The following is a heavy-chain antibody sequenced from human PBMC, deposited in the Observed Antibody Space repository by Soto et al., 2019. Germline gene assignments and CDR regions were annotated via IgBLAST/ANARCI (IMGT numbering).Heavy chain of an antibody. Sequence: QVQLVQSGAEVKKPGSSVKVSCKASGGTFSSYTISWVRQAPGQGLEWMGRIIPILGIANYAQKFQGRVTITADKSTSTAYMELSSLRSEDTAVYYCARERRATVTTMSAFDIWGQGTMVTVSS. D-gene: IGHD4-17*01. CDR3: ARERRATVTTMSAFDI. CDR2: IIPILGIA. CDR1: GGTFSSYT. J-gene: IGHJ3*02. V-gene: IGHV1-69*08.